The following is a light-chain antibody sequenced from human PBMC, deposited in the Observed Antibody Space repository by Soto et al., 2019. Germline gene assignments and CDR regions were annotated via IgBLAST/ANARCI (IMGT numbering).Light chain of an antibody. V-gene: IGKV3-20*01. Sequence: IVLAQSPATLSLSPGERVTISCRASHSVANNYLAWYQQKHGQAPRLIIFAASSRATGVPHRFTASGSGTNFTLTISRLVPEDFAVYYCQQYGDSTWTFGQGTKVDIK. CDR1: HSVANNY. CDR2: AAS. J-gene: IGKJ1*01. CDR3: QQYGDSTWT.